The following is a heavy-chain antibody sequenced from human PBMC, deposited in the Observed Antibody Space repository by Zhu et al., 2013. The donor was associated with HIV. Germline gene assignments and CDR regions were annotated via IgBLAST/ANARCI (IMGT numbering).Heavy chain of an antibody. D-gene: IGHD2-2*01. V-gene: IGHV1-3*01. Sequence: KFQGRVTITRDTSASTGYMELSSLRSEDTAVYYCARGQDQLLFYWFDPWGQGTLVTVSS. CDR3: ARGQDQLLFYWFDP. J-gene: IGHJ5*02.